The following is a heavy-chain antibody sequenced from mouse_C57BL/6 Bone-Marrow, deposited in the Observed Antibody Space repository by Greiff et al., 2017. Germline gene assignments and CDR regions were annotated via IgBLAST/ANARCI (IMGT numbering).Heavy chain of an antibody. Sequence: QVQLQQPGAELVRPGTSVKLSCKASGYTFTSYWMHWVKQRPGQGLEWIGVIDPSDSYTNYNQKFKGKATLTVDTSTSTAYMQLSRLTSEDSAVYSCGRWDCDGFAYWGQGTLVTVSA. V-gene: IGHV1-59*01. CDR3: GRWDCDGFAY. D-gene: IGHD4-1*01. J-gene: IGHJ3*01. CDR1: GYTFTSYW. CDR2: IDPSDSYT.